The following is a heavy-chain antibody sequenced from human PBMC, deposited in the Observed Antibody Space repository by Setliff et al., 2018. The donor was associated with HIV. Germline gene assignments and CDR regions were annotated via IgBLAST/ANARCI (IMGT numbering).Heavy chain of an antibody. Sequence: SVKVSCKASGDTFRSYAISWVRQAPGQGPEWMGRIIPALGTANYAPKFKDRVTISADKSTRTAYMDLTSLTFDDTGVYYCARDIGDDFWSGYSNWFDPWGQGTLVTVSS. CDR1: GDTFRSYA. CDR3: ARDIGDDFWSGYSNWFDP. V-gene: IGHV1-69*04. D-gene: IGHD3-3*01. CDR2: IIPALGTA. J-gene: IGHJ5*02.